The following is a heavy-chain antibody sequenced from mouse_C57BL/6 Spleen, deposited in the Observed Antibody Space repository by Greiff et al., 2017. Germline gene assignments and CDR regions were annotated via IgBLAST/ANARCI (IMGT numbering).Heavy chain of an antibody. CDR3: VYYGSSYGLLDY. CDR1: GYSFTDYN. J-gene: IGHJ2*01. V-gene: IGHV1-39*01. CDR2: INPNYGTT. Sequence: EVKLMESGPELVKPGASVKISCKASGYSFTDYNMNWVKQSNGKSLEWIGVINPNYGTTSYNQKFKGKATLTVDQSSSTAYMQLNSLTSEDSAVYYCVYYGSSYGLLDYWGQGTTLTVSS. D-gene: IGHD1-1*01.